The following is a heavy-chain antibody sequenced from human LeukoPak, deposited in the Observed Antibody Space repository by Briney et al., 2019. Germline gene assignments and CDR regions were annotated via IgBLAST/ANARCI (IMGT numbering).Heavy chain of an antibody. CDR1: GGTFSSYT. CDR3: ARGHQPPYYGMDI. Sequence: SVKVSCKASGGTFSSYTISWVRQAPGQGLEWMGRIIPILGIANYAQKFQGRVTITADKSTSTAYMELSSLRSEDTAVFYCARGHQPPYYGMDIWGQGTTVTVSS. V-gene: IGHV1-69*02. CDR2: IIPILGIA. J-gene: IGHJ6*02.